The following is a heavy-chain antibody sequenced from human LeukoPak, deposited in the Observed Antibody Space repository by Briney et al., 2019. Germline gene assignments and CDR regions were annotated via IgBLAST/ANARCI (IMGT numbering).Heavy chain of an antibody. CDR1: GGSFSGYY. D-gene: IGHD6-19*01. J-gene: IGHJ5*02. Sequence: PSETLSLTCAVYGGSFSGYYWSWIRQPPGKGLEWIGEINHSGSTNYNPSLKSRVTISVDTSKNQFSLKLSSVTAADTAVYYCVRLVQWLARFDPWGQGTLVTVSS. CDR3: VRLVQWLARFDP. V-gene: IGHV4-34*01. CDR2: INHSGST.